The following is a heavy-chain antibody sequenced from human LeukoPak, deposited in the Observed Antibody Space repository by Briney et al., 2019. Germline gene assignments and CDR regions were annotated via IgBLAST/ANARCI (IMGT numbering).Heavy chain of an antibody. CDR3: ASNWVSDAFDI. D-gene: IGHD6-13*01. V-gene: IGHV3-30-3*01. CDR2: ISYDGSNK. CDR1: GFTFSSYA. J-gene: IGHJ3*02. Sequence: GGSLRLSCAASGFTFSSYAMHWVRQAPGKGLEWVAVISYDGSNKYYADSVKGRFTISKDNSKNTLYLQMNSLRAEDTAVYYCASNWVSDAFDIWGQGTMVTVSS.